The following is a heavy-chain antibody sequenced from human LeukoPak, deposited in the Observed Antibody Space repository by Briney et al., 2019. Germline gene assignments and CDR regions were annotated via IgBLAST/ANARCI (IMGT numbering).Heavy chain of an antibody. D-gene: IGHD2-2*02. V-gene: IGHV1-69*05. CDR1: GGTFSSYA. Sequence: SVKVSCKASGGTFSSYAISWVRRAPGQGLEWMGGIIPIFGTANYAQKFQGRVTITTDESTSTAYMELSSLRSEDTAVYYCAREGEVYCSSTSCYTDLGYWGQGTLVTVSS. CDR2: IIPIFGTA. J-gene: IGHJ4*02. CDR3: AREGEVYCSSTSCYTDLGY.